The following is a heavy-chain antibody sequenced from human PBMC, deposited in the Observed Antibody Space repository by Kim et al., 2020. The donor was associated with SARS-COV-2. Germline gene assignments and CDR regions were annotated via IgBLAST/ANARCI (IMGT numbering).Heavy chain of an antibody. D-gene: IGHD1-26*01. V-gene: IGHV1-18*01. CDR2: IDTDNDNT. CDR3: ARGHYGKIVGEY. Sequence: ASVKVSCTASGYTFTDYGFTWVRQAPGQGLECMGWIDTDNDNTKYAQNLQGRVTLTSDTSTRTAYMELMSLRSDDTAMYYCARGHYGKIVGEYWGQGTLV. J-gene: IGHJ4*02. CDR1: GYTFTDYG.